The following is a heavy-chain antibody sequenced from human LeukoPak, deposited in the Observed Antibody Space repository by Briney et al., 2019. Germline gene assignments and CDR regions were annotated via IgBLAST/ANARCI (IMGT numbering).Heavy chain of an antibody. CDR2: IIPILGIA. J-gene: IGHJ4*02. V-gene: IGHV1-69*04. Sequence: AASVTVSFKSCGGTFISYAISWVRQAPGQGLEWMGRIIPILGIANYAQKFQGRVTITADKSTSTAYMELSSLRSEDTAVYYCARVTSADSGYGYYFDYWGQGTLVTVSS. CDR1: GGTFISYA. CDR3: ARVTSADSGYGYYFDY. D-gene: IGHD2-15*01.